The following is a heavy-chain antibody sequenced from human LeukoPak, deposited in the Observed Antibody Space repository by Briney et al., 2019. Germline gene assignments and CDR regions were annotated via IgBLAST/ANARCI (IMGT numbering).Heavy chain of an antibody. V-gene: IGHV4-4*07. J-gene: IGHJ4*02. D-gene: IGHD2-2*01. Sequence: PAETLSLTCTVSGGSLSSYDWSWVREPAGRGLEWISRIYTSGSTNYNPSLKSRVTMSVDTSKNKFSLKLSSVTAADTAVYYCARDRPVEPAALDSWGQGTLVTVSS. CDR3: ARDRPVEPAALDS. CDR2: IYTSGST. CDR1: GGSLSSYD.